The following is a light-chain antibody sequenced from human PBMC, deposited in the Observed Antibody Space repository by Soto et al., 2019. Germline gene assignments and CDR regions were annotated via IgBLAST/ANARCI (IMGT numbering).Light chain of an antibody. CDR2: KAS. V-gene: IGKV1-5*03. Sequence: DVQMTQSPSTLSASVGDRVTITCRASQSISNWLAWYQQKPGKAPKLLIYKASTLERGVPSRFSGSGSGTEFTLTIISLQPDDFATYYCHQYNSYLTFGQGTKVEI. CDR3: HQYNSYLT. CDR1: QSISNW. J-gene: IGKJ1*01.